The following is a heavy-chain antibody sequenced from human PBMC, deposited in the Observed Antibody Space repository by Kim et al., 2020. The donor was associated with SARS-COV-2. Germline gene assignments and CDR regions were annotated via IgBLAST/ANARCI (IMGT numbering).Heavy chain of an antibody. J-gene: IGHJ4*02. Sequence: KFRGRVTITADESTSTAYMELSSLRSEDTAVYYCARDVGRDIAAAGTFDYWGQGTLVTVSS. D-gene: IGHD6-13*01. CDR3: ARDVGRDIAAAGTFDY. V-gene: IGHV1-69*01.